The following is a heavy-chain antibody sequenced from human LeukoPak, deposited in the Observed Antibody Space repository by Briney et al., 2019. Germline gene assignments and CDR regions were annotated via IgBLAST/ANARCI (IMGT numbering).Heavy chain of an antibody. J-gene: IGHJ4*02. CDR1: GYTFTGYY. V-gene: IGHV1-2*02. CDR3: ARGDVLMVYATPIDS. Sequence: ASVKVSCKASGYTFTGYYMHWVRQAPGQGLGWMGWINPNSGGTNYAQKFQGRVTMTRDTSITTAYMELTRLSSDDTAVYYCARGDVLMVYATPIDSWGQGTLVTVSS. CDR2: INPNSGGT. D-gene: IGHD2-8*01.